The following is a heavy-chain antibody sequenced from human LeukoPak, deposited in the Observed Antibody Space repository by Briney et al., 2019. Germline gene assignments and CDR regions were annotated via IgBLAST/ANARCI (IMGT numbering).Heavy chain of an antibody. CDR3: AKDEGREAVTDFDY. Sequence: GRSLRLSCAASGFTFSSYAMHWVRQAPGKGLEWVAVISYDGSNKYYADSVKGRFTISRDNSRNTLYLQMNSLRAEDTAVYYCAKDEGREAVTDFDYWGQGTLVTVSS. D-gene: IGHD6-19*01. CDR2: ISYDGSNK. CDR1: GFTFSSYA. V-gene: IGHV3-30-3*01. J-gene: IGHJ4*02.